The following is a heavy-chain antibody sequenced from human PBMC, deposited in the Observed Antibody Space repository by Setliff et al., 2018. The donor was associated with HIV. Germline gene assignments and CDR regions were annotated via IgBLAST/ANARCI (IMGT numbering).Heavy chain of an antibody. CDR3: ARGSDYIWGNYRFPFDY. Sequence: SETLSLTCSVSGGSFSDNYWSWIRQPPGKGLEWIGEINHSGSTNYNPSLKSRVTISVDTSKSQFSLKLSSVTAADTALYYCARGSDYIWGNYRFPFDYWGQGTLVTVSS. V-gene: IGHV4-34*01. J-gene: IGHJ4*02. D-gene: IGHD3-16*02. CDR1: GGSFSDNY. CDR2: INHSGST.